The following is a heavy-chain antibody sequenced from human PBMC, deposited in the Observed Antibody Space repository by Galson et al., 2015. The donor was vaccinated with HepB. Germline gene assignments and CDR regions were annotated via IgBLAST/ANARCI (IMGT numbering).Heavy chain of an antibody. V-gene: IGHV3-48*02. Sequence: SLRLSCAASGFTFSSYSMNWVRQAPGKGLEWVSYISSSSSTIYYADSVKGRFTISRDNAKNSLYLQMNSLRDEDTAVYYCARDTWAPGVDREHDYGDYDVEPFRPKYNWFDPWGQGTPVTVSS. CDR2: ISSSSSTI. CDR3: ARDTWAPGVDREHDYGDYDVEPFRPKYNWFDP. D-gene: IGHD4-17*01. CDR1: GFTFSSYS. J-gene: IGHJ5*02.